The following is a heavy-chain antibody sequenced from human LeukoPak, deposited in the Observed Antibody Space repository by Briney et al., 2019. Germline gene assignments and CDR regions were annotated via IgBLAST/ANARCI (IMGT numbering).Heavy chain of an antibody. CDR3: ARGRNDFWSGYPFDY. J-gene: IGHJ4*02. D-gene: IGHD3-3*01. Sequence: KASETLSLTCAVYGGSFSGYYWSWIRQPPGKGLEWIGSIYYSGSTYYNPSLKSRVTISVDTSKNQFSLKLSSVTAADTAVYYCARGRNDFWSGYPFDYWGQGTLVTVSS. CDR1: GGSFSGYY. V-gene: IGHV4-34*01. CDR2: IYYSGST.